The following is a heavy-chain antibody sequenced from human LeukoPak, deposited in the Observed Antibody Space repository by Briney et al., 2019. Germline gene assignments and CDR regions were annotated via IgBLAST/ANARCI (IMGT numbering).Heavy chain of an antibody. V-gene: IGHV3-74*01. D-gene: IGHD6-13*01. J-gene: IGHJ5*02. Sequence: GGSLRLSCAGTGFTFSTYWMHWVRQAPGKGLLWVARINRDGSITDYADSVKGRFTISRDNAKNTLYVHMDSLRAEDTAVNYCASRAGTVPWGQGTLVTVSS. CDR2: INRDGSIT. CDR3: ASRAGTVP. CDR1: GFTFSTYW.